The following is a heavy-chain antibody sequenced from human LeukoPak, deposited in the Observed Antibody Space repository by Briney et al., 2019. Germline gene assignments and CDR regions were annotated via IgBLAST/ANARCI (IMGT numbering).Heavy chain of an antibody. J-gene: IGHJ4*02. D-gene: IGHD3-16*01. CDR2: IYYSGST. CDR1: GGSISSYY. CDR3: ARDAVRLHLGELLY. V-gene: IGHV4-59*01. Sequence: PSETLSLTCTVSGGSISSYYWSWIRQPPGKGLEWIGYIYYSGSTNYNPSLKSRVTISVDTSKNQFSLKLSSVTAADTAVYYCARDAVRLHLGELLYWGQGTLVTVSS.